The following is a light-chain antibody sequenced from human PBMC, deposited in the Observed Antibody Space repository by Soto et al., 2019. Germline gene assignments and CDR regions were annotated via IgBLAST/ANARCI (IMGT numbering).Light chain of an antibody. CDR3: QSYDSSLSSSV. CDR1: NSNIGAGYD. Sequence: QSVLTQPPSVSGAPGQRVTISCTWSNSNIGAGYDVHWYQQLPGTAPKLLIYGNSNRPSGVPDRFSGSKSVTSASLAITGLQAEDEADYYCQSYDSSLSSSVFGTGTKVTVL. J-gene: IGLJ1*01. CDR2: GNS. V-gene: IGLV1-40*01.